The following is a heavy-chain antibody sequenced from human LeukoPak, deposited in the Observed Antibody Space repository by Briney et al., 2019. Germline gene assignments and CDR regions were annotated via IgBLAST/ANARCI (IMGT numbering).Heavy chain of an antibody. D-gene: IGHD3-22*01. Sequence: SVKVSCKASGGTFSSYAISWVRQAPGQGLEWMGGIIPIFGTANYAQKFQGRVTITTDDSTSTAYMELSSLRSDDTAVYYCARLGSGSLYYFDYWGQGALVTVSS. CDR3: ARLGSGSLYYFDY. CDR2: IIPIFGTA. V-gene: IGHV1-69*05. J-gene: IGHJ4*02. CDR1: GGTFSSYA.